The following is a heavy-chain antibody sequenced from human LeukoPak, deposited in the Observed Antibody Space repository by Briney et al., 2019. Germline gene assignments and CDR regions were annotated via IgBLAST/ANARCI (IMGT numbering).Heavy chain of an antibody. V-gene: IGHV4-4*07. D-gene: IGHD4-17*01. CDR3: ARDLRTVTTNWFDP. CDR1: GVSISSYY. Sequence: SETLSLTCTVSGVSISSYYWRWIRQPAGKGLEWIGRIYTSGSTNYNPSLKSRVTISVDKSKNQFSLKLSSVTAADTAVYYCARDLRTVTTNWFDPWGQGTLVTVSS. J-gene: IGHJ5*02. CDR2: IYTSGST.